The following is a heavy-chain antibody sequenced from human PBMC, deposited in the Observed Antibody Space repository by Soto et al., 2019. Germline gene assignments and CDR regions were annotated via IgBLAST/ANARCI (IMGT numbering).Heavy chain of an antibody. J-gene: IGHJ2*01. V-gene: IGHV4-59*01. Sequence: QVQLQESGPGLVKPSETLSLTCTVSGGSISSYYWSWIRQPPGKGLEWIGYIYYSGSTNYNPFLKCRVTISVDTSKNRFALKLSSVTAADTAVYYGARVSAGYWYFDLWGRGTLVTVSS. CDR1: GGSISSYY. CDR3: ARVSAGYWYFDL. CDR2: IYYSGST. D-gene: IGHD6-19*01.